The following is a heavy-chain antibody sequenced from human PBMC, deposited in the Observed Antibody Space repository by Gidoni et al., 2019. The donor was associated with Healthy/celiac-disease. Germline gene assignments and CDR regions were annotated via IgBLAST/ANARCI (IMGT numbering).Heavy chain of an antibody. CDR3: AGRDYVWGSYRLPSTSPFDY. CDR1: GGSFSAYY. Sequence: QAQLQQWGAGLLKPSEPLSPSCAGYGGSFSAYYSSWIRQPPGKGLDWVGEINHSGSTNDNPSLQSRVTISVDTSKNQFSLKLSSVTAADTAVYYGAGRDYVWGSYRLPSTSPFDYWGQGTLVTVSS. CDR2: INHSGST. J-gene: IGHJ4*02. D-gene: IGHD3-16*02. V-gene: IGHV4-34*01.